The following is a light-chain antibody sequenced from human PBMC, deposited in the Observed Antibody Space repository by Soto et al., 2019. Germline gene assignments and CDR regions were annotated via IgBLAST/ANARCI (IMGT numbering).Light chain of an antibody. J-gene: IGLJ1*01. Sequence: QSVLTQPASVSGSPGQSITISCTGTSSDVGGYKYVSRYQQHPDKAPKLIIYDVTNRPSGISNRFSGSKSGNTASLTISGLQAEDEADYYCSSYTSSSSYVFGTGTKLTVL. CDR1: SSDVGGYKY. CDR2: DVT. V-gene: IGLV2-14*01. CDR3: SSYTSSSSYV.